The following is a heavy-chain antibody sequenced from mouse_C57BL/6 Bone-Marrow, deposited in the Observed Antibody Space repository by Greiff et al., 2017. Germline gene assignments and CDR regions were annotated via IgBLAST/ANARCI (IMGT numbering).Heavy chain of an antibody. J-gene: IGHJ1*03. V-gene: IGHV5-6*01. CDR2: ISSGGSYT. CDR1: GFTFSSYG. CDR3: ARHTHRYFDV. Sequence: VQLQQSGGDLVKPGGSLKLSCAASGFTFSSYGMSWVRQTPDKRLEWVATISSGGSYTYYPDSVKGRFTISRDNAKNTLYLQMSSLKSEDTAMYYCARHTHRYFDVWGTGTTVTVSS.